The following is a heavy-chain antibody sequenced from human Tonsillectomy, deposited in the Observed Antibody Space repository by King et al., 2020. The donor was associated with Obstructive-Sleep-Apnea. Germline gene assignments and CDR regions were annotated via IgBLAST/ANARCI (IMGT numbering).Heavy chain of an antibody. D-gene: IGHD3-16*01. CDR2: IYCDNDK. CDR1: GFSLTTSGVR. V-gene: IGHV2-5*02. CDR3: SHRPFMRSYDLNFDY. Sequence: ITLKESGPTLVKPTQTLTLTCTFSGFSLTTSGVRVGWIRQPPGKALEWLALIYCDNDKLYCPSLRNRPTITKDTSKNQVVLTLTNMDPVDTATYYGSHRPFMRSYDLNFDYWGQGTLVTVPS. J-gene: IGHJ4*02.